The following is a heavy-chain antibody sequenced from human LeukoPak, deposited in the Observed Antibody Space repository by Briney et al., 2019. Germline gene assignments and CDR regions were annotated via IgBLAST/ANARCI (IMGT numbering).Heavy chain of an antibody. V-gene: IGHV1-69*13. CDR2: IIPIFGTA. CDR1: GGTFSSYA. CDR3: AREAQFFGVAKELDV. J-gene: IGHJ6*02. D-gene: IGHD3-3*01. Sequence: SVKVSCKASGGTFSSYAISWVRQAPGQGLEWMGGIIPIFGTANYAQKFQGRVRITADESTSTAYMELSSLRSEDAAVYYCAREAQFFGVAKELDVWGQGTTVTVSS.